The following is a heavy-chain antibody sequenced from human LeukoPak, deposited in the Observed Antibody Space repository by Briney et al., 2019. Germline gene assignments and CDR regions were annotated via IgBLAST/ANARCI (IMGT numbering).Heavy chain of an antibody. J-gene: IGHJ4*02. Sequence: GGSLRLSCAASGFTFSSYGMHWVRQAPGKGLEWVAVIWYDGSNKYYADSVKGRFTISRDNSKNTLYLQMNSLRAEDTAVYYCATTPGHSYGYSRYWGQGTLVTVSS. CDR1: GFTFSSYG. CDR2: IWYDGSNK. V-gene: IGHV3-33*01. CDR3: ATTPGHSYGYSRY. D-gene: IGHD5-18*01.